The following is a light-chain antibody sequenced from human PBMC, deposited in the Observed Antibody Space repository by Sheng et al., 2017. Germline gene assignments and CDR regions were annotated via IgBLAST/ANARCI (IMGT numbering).Light chain of an antibody. Sequence: DIQMTQSPSTLSASVGDRVSITCRASQSISNWLAWYQQKPGKAPKLLIYKASSLESGVPSRFSGSRSGTEFTLTISSLQPDDFATYYCQQYDNYPLTFGGGTKVEIK. CDR2: KAS. V-gene: IGKV1-5*03. CDR1: QSISNW. CDR3: QQYDNYPLT. J-gene: IGKJ4*01.